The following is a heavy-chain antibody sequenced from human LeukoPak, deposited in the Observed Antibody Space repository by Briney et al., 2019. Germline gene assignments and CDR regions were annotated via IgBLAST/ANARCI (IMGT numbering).Heavy chain of an antibody. J-gene: IGHJ4*02. V-gene: IGHV1-69*05. D-gene: IGHD5-24*01. CDR2: IIPIFGTA. Sequence: SVKVSCKASGGTFSSYAISWVRQAPGQGLEWMGRIIPIFGTANYAQKFQGRVTITTDESTSTAYMELSSLRSEDTAVYYCARAGRREGYNYDFDYWGQGTLVTVSS. CDR1: GGTFSSYA. CDR3: ARAGRREGYNYDFDY.